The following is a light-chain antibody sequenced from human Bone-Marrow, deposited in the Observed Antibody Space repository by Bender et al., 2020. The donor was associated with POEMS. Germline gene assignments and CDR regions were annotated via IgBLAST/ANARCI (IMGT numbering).Light chain of an antibody. Sequence: QSALTQPRSVSGSFGQSVTISCTGTSSDVGGYNFVSWYQQHPGRAPKLIISDVNTRPSGVPDRFSGSKSGNTASLTITGLQAEDEADYFCQSYDSSLSGSVLFGGGTKVTVL. V-gene: IGLV2-11*01. CDR1: SSDVGGYNF. J-gene: IGLJ2*01. CDR3: QSYDSSLSGSVL. CDR2: DVN.